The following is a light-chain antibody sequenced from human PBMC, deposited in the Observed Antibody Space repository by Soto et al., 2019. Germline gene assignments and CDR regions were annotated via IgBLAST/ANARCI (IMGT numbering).Light chain of an antibody. J-gene: IGLJ1*01. Sequence: VLTQPPSASGFPGQSVTISCTGTSSDVGYYDYVSWYQQHPGKAPKLVIYEVTKRPSGVPDRVSASKSGNTASLTVSGLRAEDEADYYCSSYAGSNNFVFGSGTKVTVL. CDR1: SSDVGYYDY. V-gene: IGLV2-8*01. CDR3: SSYAGSNNFV. CDR2: EVT.